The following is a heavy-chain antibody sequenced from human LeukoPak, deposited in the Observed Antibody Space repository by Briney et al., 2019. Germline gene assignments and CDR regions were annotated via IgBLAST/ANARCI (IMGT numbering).Heavy chain of an antibody. CDR1: GFTFTSSA. Sequence: GTSVKVSCKASGFTFTSSAMQWVRQARVQRLEWIGWIVVGSGNRNYAQKFQERVSITRDMSTGTAYMELSSLRSEDTAVYYCARPFIETPSLGALDYWGQGTLVTVSS. CDR3: ARPFIETPSLGALDY. D-gene: IGHD4-23*01. J-gene: IGHJ4*02. CDR2: IVVGSGNR. V-gene: IGHV1-58*02.